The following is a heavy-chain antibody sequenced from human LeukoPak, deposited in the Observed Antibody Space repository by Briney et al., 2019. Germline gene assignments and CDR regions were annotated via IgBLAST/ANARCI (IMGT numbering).Heavy chain of an antibody. J-gene: IGHJ3*02. Sequence: ASVNVSCKASGYTFTGYYMHWVRQAPGQGLEWMGWINPNSGGTNYAQKFQGRVTMTRDTSISTAYVELSRLRSDDTAVYYCAKTKITLILVANPLSDAFDMWGQGTLVTVSS. D-gene: IGHD3-22*01. CDR1: GYTFTGYY. CDR2: INPNSGGT. CDR3: AKTKITLILVANPLSDAFDM. V-gene: IGHV1-2*02.